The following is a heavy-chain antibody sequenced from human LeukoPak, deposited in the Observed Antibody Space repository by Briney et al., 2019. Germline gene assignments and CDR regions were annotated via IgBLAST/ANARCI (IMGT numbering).Heavy chain of an antibody. CDR3: ARNDFWSGYNFDY. Sequence: SETLSLTCTVSGGSIGTYSWNWIRQPPGKGLEWIGYIYYSGTTNYNPSLKSRVTISVDTSKNQFSLKLSSVTAADTAVYYCARNDFWSGYNFDYWGQGTLVTVSS. V-gene: IGHV4-59*12. J-gene: IGHJ4*02. CDR1: GGSIGTYS. CDR2: IYYSGTT. D-gene: IGHD3-3*01.